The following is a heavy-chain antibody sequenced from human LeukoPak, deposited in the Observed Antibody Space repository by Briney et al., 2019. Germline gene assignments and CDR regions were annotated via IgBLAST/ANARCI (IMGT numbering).Heavy chain of an antibody. CDR2: IYHSGST. Sequence: PSETLSLTCAVSGYSISSGYYWGWIRQPPGKGLEWIGSIYHSGSTYHNPSLKSRVTISVDTSKNQFSLKLSSVTAADTAVYYCARSPYNWNLENWFDPWGQGTLVTVSS. CDR3: ARSPYNWNLENWFDP. V-gene: IGHV4-38-2*01. D-gene: IGHD1-1*01. J-gene: IGHJ5*02. CDR1: GYSISSGYY.